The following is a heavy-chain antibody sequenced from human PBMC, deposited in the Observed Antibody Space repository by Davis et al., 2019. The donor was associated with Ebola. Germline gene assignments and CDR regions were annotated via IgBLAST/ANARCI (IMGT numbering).Heavy chain of an antibody. Sequence: GESLKISCAASGFTFSSYAMHWVRQAPGKGLEWVAVISYDGSNKYYADSVKGRFTISRDNSKNTLYLQMNSLRAEDTAVYYCAKDRGYSIKTQPRRGGMDVWGQGTTVTVSS. D-gene: IGHD5-12*01. V-gene: IGHV3-30-3*01. CDR2: ISYDGSNK. J-gene: IGHJ6*02. CDR1: GFTFSSYA. CDR3: AKDRGYSIKTQPRRGGMDV.